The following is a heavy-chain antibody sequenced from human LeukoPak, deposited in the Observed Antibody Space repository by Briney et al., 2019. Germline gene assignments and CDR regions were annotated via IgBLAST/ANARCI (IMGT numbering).Heavy chain of an antibody. CDR1: GFTVSSNY. V-gene: IGHV3-66*01. D-gene: IGHD3-10*01. CDR2: IYSGGST. J-gene: IGHJ4*02. CDR3: ARESDYYGSGSYLGDY. Sequence: GGSLRLSCAASGFTVSSNYMSWVRQAPGKGLEWVSVIYSGGSTYYADSVKGRFTISRDNSKNTLYLQMNSLRAEDTAVYYCARESDYYGSGSYLGDYWGQGTLVTVSS.